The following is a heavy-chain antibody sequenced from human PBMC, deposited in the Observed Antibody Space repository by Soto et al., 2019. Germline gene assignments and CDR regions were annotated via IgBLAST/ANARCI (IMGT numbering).Heavy chain of an antibody. CDR3: ASDSSGYYRFDY. J-gene: IGHJ4*02. CDR2: IYYSGST. CDR1: GGSISSYY. D-gene: IGHD3-22*01. V-gene: IGHV4-59*01. Sequence: AETLSLTCTVSGGSISSYYWSWIRQPPGKGLEWIGYIYYSGSTNYNPSLMRRVSISVDTSKKQFFLKLSYVTAADTAVYYCASDSSGYYRFDYWGQGTLVTVSS.